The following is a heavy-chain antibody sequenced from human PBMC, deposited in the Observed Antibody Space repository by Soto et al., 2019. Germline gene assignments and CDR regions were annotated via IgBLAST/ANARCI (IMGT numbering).Heavy chain of an antibody. V-gene: IGHV3-21*01. D-gene: IGHD6-19*01. CDR3: ARDLALAGNY. CDR1: GFTFSSYA. CDR2: ISGTSSYT. Sequence: PGGSLRLSCAASGFTFSSYAMNWVRQTQEKGLEWVSSISGTSSYTHYSDSVKGRFTISRDNANNSLFLQMSSLRAEDTATYYCARDLALAGNYWGQGVLVTVSS. J-gene: IGHJ4*02.